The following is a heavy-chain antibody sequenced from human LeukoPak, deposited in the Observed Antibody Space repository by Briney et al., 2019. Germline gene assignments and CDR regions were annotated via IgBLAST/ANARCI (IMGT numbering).Heavy chain of an antibody. CDR1: GFTFSSCA. J-gene: IGHJ6*03. D-gene: IGHD3-10*01. CDR3: AKNHNYYGSGGTHYYYYYYMDV. CDR2: ISGSGGST. V-gene: IGHV3-23*01. Sequence: PGGSLRLSCAASGFTFSSCAMSWVRQAPGKGLEWVSAISGSGGSTYYADSVKGRYTISRDNSKNTLYLQMNSLRAEDTAVYYCAKNHNYYGSGGTHYYYYYYMDVWGKGTTVTVSS.